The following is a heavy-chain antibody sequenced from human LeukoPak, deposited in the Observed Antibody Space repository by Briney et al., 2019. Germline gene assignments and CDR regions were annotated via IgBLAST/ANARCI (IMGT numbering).Heavy chain of an antibody. CDR2: ISGSGSST. CDR3: AKGRSLWSGFDY. Sequence: PGGSLRLSCAASGLTVSSYAMSWVRQAPGEGLEWVSSISGSGSSTYDADSVKGRVTISRDNSKNTLYLQMNSLRAEDTAVYYCAKGRSLWSGFDYWGQGTLVTVSS. D-gene: IGHD3-3*01. J-gene: IGHJ4*02. V-gene: IGHV3-23*01. CDR1: GLTVSSYA.